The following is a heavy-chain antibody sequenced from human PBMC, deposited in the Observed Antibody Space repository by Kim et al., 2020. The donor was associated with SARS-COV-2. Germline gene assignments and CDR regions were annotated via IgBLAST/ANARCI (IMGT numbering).Heavy chain of an antibody. CDR1: GFTFSSYE. CDR3: ARVTNSGWSYDYFYGMDV. D-gene: IGHD6-19*01. J-gene: IGHJ6*02. CDR2: ISRSGSI. V-gene: IGHV3-48*03. Sequence: GGSLRLSCAASGFTFSSYEMNWVRQAPGKGLEWVSYISRSGSIYYADSVKGRFTISRDNAKNSLYLQMNSLRAEDTAVYYCARVTNSGWSYDYFYGMDVWGQGTTVTVSS.